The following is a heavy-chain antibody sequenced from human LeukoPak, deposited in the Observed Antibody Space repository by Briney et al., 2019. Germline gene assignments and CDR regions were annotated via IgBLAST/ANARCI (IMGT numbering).Heavy chain of an antibody. CDR1: GGSFSGYY. J-gene: IGHJ4*02. V-gene: IGHV4-34*01. CDR2: INHSGST. Sequence: SETLSLTCAVYGGSFSGYYWSWIRQPPGKGLEWIGEINHSGSTNYNPSLKSRVTISVDTSKNQFSLKLSSVTAADTAVYYCARGGGPRPFDYWGQGTLVTVSS. D-gene: IGHD3-16*01. CDR3: ARGGGPRPFDY.